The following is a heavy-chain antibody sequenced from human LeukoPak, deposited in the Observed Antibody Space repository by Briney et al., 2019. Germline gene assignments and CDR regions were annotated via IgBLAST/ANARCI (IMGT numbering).Heavy chain of an antibody. D-gene: IGHD3-22*01. Sequence: GGSLRLSCTVSGFTVSSNSMSWVRQAPGKGLEWVSVIHSGGSTYYADSVKDGFTISRHYYRNTVFLQMNSLRGEDTAVYYCARNFHYTYSENSEGAFVTWGQGTMVTVSS. CDR1: GFTVSSNS. CDR2: IHSGGST. V-gene: IGHV3-53*01. J-gene: IGHJ3*02. CDR3: ARNFHYTYSENSEGAFVT.